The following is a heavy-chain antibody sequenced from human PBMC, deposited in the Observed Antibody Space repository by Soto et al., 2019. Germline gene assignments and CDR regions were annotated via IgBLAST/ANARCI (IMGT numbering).Heavy chain of an antibody. CDR1: GFTFSSYA. CDR3: AKVKGYFDILTGYRYYFDY. J-gene: IGHJ4*02. CDR2: SSGSGGST. D-gene: IGHD3-9*01. Sequence: GGSLRLSCAASGFTFSSYAMSCVRQAPGKGLEWVSASSGSGGSTYYADSVKGRFTISRDNSKNTLYLQMNSLRAEDTAVYYCAKVKGYFDILTGYRYYFDYWGQGNLVTVSS. V-gene: IGHV3-23*01.